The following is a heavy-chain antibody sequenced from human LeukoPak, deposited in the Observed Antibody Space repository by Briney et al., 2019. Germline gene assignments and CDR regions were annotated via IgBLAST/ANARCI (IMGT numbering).Heavy chain of an antibody. V-gene: IGHV3-30*18. CDR3: AKATHYYDSSGYFEVDY. Sequence: GGSLRLSCAASGFTFSSYSMNWVRQAPGKGLEWVAVISYDGSNKYYADSVKGRFTISRDNSKNTLYLQMNSLRAEDTAVYYCAKATHYYDSSGYFEVDYWGQGTLVTVSS. D-gene: IGHD3-22*01. CDR1: GFTFSSYS. J-gene: IGHJ4*02. CDR2: ISYDGSNK.